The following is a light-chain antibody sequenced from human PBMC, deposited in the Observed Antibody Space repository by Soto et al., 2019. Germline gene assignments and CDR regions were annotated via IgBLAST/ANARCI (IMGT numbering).Light chain of an antibody. CDR2: GAS. CDR1: ESVNTN. J-gene: IGKJ5*01. V-gene: IGKV3-15*01. CDR3: QPLSTSLPMP. Sequence: TLSPAAVSLTQRERVTLSCRASESVNTNLDWYQQKAGQATRLLIIGASTRATGIPARISGSGSGRAYTIIISGMHYEDFAVYYCQPLSTSLPMPSGQGTRLEIK.